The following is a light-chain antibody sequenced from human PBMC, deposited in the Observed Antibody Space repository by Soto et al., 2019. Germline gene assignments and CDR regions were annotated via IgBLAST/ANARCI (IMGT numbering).Light chain of an antibody. CDR2: RNN. Sequence: QAVVTQPPSASGTPGQRVTISCSGSSSNIGSNYVYWYQQLPGTAPKLLIYRNNQRPSGVPDRFSGSKPGTSASLAISGLRSEDEADYYCAAWDDSLSGPNWVFGGGTKVTVL. J-gene: IGLJ3*02. CDR3: AAWDDSLSGPNWV. CDR1: SSNIGSNY. V-gene: IGLV1-47*01.